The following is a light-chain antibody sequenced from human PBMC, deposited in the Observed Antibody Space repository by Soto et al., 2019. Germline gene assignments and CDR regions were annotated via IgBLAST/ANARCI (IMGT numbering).Light chain of an antibody. V-gene: IGKV3-20*01. J-gene: IGKJ5*01. CDR2: AAS. Sequence: EIVMTQSPATLSVSPGEGATLSCRASQTVSKNYLAWYHQKPGQAPRLHIYAASTRATGIPDRFSGSGSGTDFTLTISRLEPEDFAVFYCQQYAVSPITFGQGTRLEIK. CDR3: QQYAVSPIT. CDR1: QTVSKNY.